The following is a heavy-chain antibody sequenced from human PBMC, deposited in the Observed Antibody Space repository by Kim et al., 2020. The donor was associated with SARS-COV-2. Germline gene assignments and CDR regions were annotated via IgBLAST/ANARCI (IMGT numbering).Heavy chain of an antibody. J-gene: IGHJ6*02. CDR2: IHQSGSA. D-gene: IGHD2-2*01. V-gene: IGHV4-34*01. CDR1: GGSFSGLY. Sequence: SETLSLTCAVYGGSFSGLYWSWIRQPPGKGLEWIGKIHQSGSANYSPSLKSRVTISMDTSTNQFSLKLSSVTAADAGPYYCTRGRAGVVPAPILGIGPHYDYFIMDVWGHGTTVTVSS. CDR3: TRGRAGVVPAPILGIGPHYDYFIMDV.